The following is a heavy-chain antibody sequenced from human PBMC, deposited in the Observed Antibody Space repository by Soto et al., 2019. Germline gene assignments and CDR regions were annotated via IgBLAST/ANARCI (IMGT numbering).Heavy chain of an antibody. J-gene: IGHJ5*01. Sequence: GESLNLSSNGSVDSFNIYWISCVRQMPGKGLEWMGRIDPSDSYTNYSPSFEGHVTISTDNSITTAYLQWSSLRASDTALYFCARVHKNWFDSWAQGTMVTVSS. CDR1: VDSFNIYW. V-gene: IGHV5-10-1*01. CDR2: IDPSDSYT. CDR3: ARVHKNWFDS.